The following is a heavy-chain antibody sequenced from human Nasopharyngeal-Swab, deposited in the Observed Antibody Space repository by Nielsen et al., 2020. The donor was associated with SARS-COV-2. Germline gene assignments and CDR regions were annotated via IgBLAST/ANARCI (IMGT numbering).Heavy chain of an antibody. V-gene: IGHV1-24*01. CDR1: GYTLTELS. CDR2: FDPEDGET. D-gene: IGHD3-3*01. CDR3: ATALTIFGADQYYYYYGMDV. Sequence: ASVKVSCKVSGYTLTELSMHWVRQAPGKGLERMGGFDPEDGETIYAQKFQGRVTMTEDTSTDTAYMELSSLRSEDTAVYYCATALTIFGADQYYYYYGMDVWGQGTTVTVSS. J-gene: IGHJ6*02.